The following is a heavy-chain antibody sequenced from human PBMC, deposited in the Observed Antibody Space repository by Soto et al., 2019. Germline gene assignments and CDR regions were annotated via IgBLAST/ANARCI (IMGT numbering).Heavy chain of an antibody. V-gene: IGHV3-23*01. D-gene: IGHD6-13*01. CDR1: GFTFSYSA. CDR2: ISGSGGTP. CDR3: AMGLAAAGPLDY. Sequence: LRLSCAASGFTFSYSAMSWVRQAPGRGLERVSTISGSGGTPYYADSVKGRFTISRDNSKNSLYLILNSLRADDTAIYYCAMGLAAAGPLDYWGQGALVTVSS. J-gene: IGHJ4*02.